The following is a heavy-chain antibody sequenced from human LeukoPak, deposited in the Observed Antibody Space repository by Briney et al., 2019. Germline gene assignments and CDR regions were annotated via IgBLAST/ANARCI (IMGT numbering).Heavy chain of an antibody. V-gene: IGHV4-31*03. Sequence: SETLSLTCTVSGGSISSGGYYWSWIRQHPGKGLEWIGYIYYSGSTYYNPSFKSRVTISVDTSKNQFSLKLNSVTAADTAVYYCARDQVAAAGTPRDYYYYGMDVWGQGTTVTVSS. CDR1: GGSISSGGYY. CDR3: ARDQVAAAGTPRDYYYYGMDV. CDR2: IYYSGST. D-gene: IGHD6-13*01. J-gene: IGHJ6*02.